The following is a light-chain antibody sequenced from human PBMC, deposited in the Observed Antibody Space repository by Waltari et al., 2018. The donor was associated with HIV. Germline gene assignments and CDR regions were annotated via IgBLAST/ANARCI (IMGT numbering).Light chain of an antibody. CDR1: SSDIGYFDY. J-gene: IGLJ1*01. V-gene: IGLV2-11*01. Sequence: QSALTQPRSVSGSPGQSVTISCTGTSSDIGYFDYVSWYQQYPGKAPKVIIYEVSQRPSGVPDRFTAAKSGITASLTISGLQDEDEADYYCCSYAGTYTYVVGTGTTVTVL. CDR3: CSYAGTYTYV. CDR2: EVS.